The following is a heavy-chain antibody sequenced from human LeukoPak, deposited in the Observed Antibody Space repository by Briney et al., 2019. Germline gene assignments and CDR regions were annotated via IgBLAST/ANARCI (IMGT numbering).Heavy chain of an antibody. CDR2: INPNSGVT. Sequence: ASVKVSCKASGYTFTGYYIHWVRQAPGQGLEWMGWINPNSGVTHYPQKFQGRVTLTRDTSIRTAYMEVSSLRSDDTAVYYCARGLQWLEAFDYWGLGTLVTVSS. D-gene: IGHD6-19*01. V-gene: IGHV1-2*02. CDR1: GYTFTGYY. J-gene: IGHJ4*02. CDR3: ARGLQWLEAFDY.